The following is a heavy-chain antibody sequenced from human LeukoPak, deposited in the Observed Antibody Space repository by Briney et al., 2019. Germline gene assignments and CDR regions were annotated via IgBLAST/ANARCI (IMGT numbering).Heavy chain of an antibody. V-gene: IGHV3-23*01. D-gene: IGHD4-17*01. J-gene: IGHJ4*02. CDR1: GFTFSSYD. Sequence: GGSLRLSCAASGFTFSSYDMSWVRQAPGKGLEWVSSISGSGGRTYHADSVKGRFTISRDNSKNTLYLQMNSLRAEDTAVYYCATPPTVTRNYWGQGILVTVSS. CDR3: ATPPTVTRNY. CDR2: ISGSGGRT.